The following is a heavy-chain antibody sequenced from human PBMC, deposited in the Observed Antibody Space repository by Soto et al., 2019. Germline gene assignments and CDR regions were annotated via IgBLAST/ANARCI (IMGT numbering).Heavy chain of an antibody. V-gene: IGHV4-39*01. J-gene: IGHJ4*02. CDR3: ARHVAGYSSGLDY. Sequence: QLQLLESGPGLVKPSETLSLTCTVSGGSISSSSYYWGWIRQPPGKGLEWIGSIYYSGNTYYNPSLKSRVTISVDTSKNQFSLKLSSVTAADTAVYYCARHVAGYSSGLDYWGQGTLVTVSS. CDR2: IYYSGNT. CDR1: GGSISSSSYY. D-gene: IGHD6-19*01.